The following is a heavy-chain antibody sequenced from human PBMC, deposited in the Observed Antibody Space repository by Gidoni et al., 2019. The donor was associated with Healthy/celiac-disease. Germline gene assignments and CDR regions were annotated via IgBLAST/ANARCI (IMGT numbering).Heavy chain of an antibody. CDR3: ARELDRHSSGYPSFDP. V-gene: IGHV3-33*01. CDR1: GCTFSSYG. CDR2: IWYDGSNK. D-gene: IGHD3-22*01. Sequence: QVQLVESGEGVVQPGRSLRLSCAASGCTFSSYGMHWVRQAPGTGLEWVAVIWYDGSNKYYADSVKGRFTISRDNSKNTLYLQMHSLRAEDTAVYYCARELDRHSSGYPSFDPWGQGTLVTVSS. J-gene: IGHJ5*02.